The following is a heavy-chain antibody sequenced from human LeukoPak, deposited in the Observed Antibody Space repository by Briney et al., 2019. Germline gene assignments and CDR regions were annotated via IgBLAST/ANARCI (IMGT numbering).Heavy chain of an antibody. J-gene: IGHJ4*02. D-gene: IGHD3-16*01. V-gene: IGHV1-2*02. CDR1: GYTFSGYY. CDR2: INSNSGAR. CDR3: ARGRGGANTGFDH. Sequence: ASVKVSCKASGYTFSGYYMHWVRQAPGQGLESMGWINSNSGARNYAPKFQGRVTFSRDNSISTAYMELSSLRSDDTAIYYCARGRGGANTGFDHWGQGTLVTVSS.